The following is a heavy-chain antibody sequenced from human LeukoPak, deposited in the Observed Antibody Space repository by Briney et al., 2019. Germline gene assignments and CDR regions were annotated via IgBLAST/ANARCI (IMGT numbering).Heavy chain of an antibody. CDR3: AKDHVEGSWGDYYYYYMDV. V-gene: IGHV3-30*02. Sequence: PGGSLRLSCEAFGLSFGRHGMHWVRQAPGKGLEWVSFIRYDGSNKYYADSVQGRFTISRDNSKNTVYLYMNSVRAEDTAVYYCAKDHVEGSWGDYYYYYMDVWGKGTTVTVSS. CDR2: IRYDGSNK. CDR1: GLSFGRHG. J-gene: IGHJ6*03. D-gene: IGHD3-10*01.